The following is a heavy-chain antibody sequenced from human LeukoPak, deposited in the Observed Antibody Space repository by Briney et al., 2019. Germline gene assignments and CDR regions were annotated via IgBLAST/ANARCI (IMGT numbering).Heavy chain of an antibody. Sequence: ASVKVSCKASGYTFTSYGISWVRQAPGQGLEWMGWISAYNGNTNYAQKLQGRVTMTTDTSTSTAYMELRSLRSDDTAVYYCARGPFIPNYYDSSGPGAFDIWGQGTMVTVSS. J-gene: IGHJ3*02. CDR2: ISAYNGNT. D-gene: IGHD3-22*01. V-gene: IGHV1-18*01. CDR1: GYTFTSYG. CDR3: ARGPFIPNYYDSSGPGAFDI.